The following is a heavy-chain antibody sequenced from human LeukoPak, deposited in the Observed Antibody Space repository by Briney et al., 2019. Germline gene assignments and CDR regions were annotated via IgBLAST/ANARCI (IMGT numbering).Heavy chain of an antibody. V-gene: IGHV4-34*01. Sequence: PSETLSLTCAVYGGSFSGYYWSWIRQPPGKGLEWIGEINHSGSTNYNPSLKSRVTISVDTSKNQFSLKLSSVAAADTAVYYCASSSSRGTIWGQGTIVTVSS. CDR1: GGSFSGYY. J-gene: IGHJ3*02. CDR3: ASSSSRGTI. D-gene: IGHD6-13*01. CDR2: INHSGST.